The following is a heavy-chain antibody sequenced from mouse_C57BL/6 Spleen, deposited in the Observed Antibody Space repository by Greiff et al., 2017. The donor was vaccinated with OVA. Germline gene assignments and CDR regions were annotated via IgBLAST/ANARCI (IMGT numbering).Heavy chain of an antibody. V-gene: IGHV1-26*01. Sequence: VQLQQSGPELVKPGASVKISCKASGYTFTDYYMNWVKQSHGKSLEWIGDINPNNGGTSYNQKFKGKATLTVDKSSSTAYMELRSLTSEDSAVYCCARSYYGNYDDWGQGTTLTVSS. J-gene: IGHJ2*01. CDR2: INPNNGGT. CDR1: GYTFTDYY. D-gene: IGHD2-10*01. CDR3: ARSYYGNYDD.